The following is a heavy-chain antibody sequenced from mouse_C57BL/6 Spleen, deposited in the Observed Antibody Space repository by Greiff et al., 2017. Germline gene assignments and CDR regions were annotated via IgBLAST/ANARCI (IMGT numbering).Heavy chain of an antibody. CDR2: IDPETGGT. CDR1: GYTFTDYE. D-gene: IGHD2-3*01. V-gene: IGHV1-15*01. J-gene: IGHJ2*01. CDR3: TRWDGYYVGY. Sequence: VKLQQSGAELVRPGASVTLSCKASGYTFTDYEMHWVKQTPVHGLEWIGAIDPETGGTAYNQKFKGKAILTSDKSSSTAYMELRSLTSEDSAVYYCTRWDGYYVGYWGQGTTLTVSS.